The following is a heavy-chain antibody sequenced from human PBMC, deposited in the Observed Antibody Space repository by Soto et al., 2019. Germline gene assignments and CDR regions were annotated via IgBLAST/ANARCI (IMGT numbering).Heavy chain of an antibody. Sequence: GGSLRLSCAASGFTFDYYAMHWVRQAPGKSLEWVSGISWNSGSIGYADSVKGRFTISRDNAKNSLYLQMNSLRAEDTALYYCAIKGGGYYGSGSYYNVTDYYYYMDVWGKGTTVTVSS. CDR2: ISWNSGSI. D-gene: IGHD3-10*01. J-gene: IGHJ6*03. CDR1: GFTFDYYA. CDR3: AIKGGGYYGSGSYYNVTDYYYYMDV. V-gene: IGHV3-9*01.